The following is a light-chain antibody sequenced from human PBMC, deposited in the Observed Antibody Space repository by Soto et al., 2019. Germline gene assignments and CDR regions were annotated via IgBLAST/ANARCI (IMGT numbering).Light chain of an antibody. J-gene: IGKJ1*01. V-gene: IGKV1-5*03. CDR1: QTISSW. CDR2: KAS. Sequence: DIEMSQSSSPLSVSGGDRVTNTCRASQTISSWLAWYQQKPGKAPNLLIYKASTLESGVPSRFSGSGSGTEFSLTISSLQHDDFETYYCQQYNGTFGQGTKVDI. CDR3: QQYNGT.